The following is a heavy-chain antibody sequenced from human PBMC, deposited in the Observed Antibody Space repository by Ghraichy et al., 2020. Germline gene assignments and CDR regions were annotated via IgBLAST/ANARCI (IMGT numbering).Heavy chain of an antibody. Sequence: LSLTCAVSGGSISSSNWWSWVRQPPGKGLEWIGEIYHSGSTNYNPSLKSRVTISVDKSKNQFSLKLSSVTAADTAVYYCARVYSSSSYYYYYYGMDVWGQGTTVTVSS. D-gene: IGHD6-13*01. CDR1: GGSISSSNW. CDR2: IYHSGST. V-gene: IGHV4-4*02. CDR3: ARVYSSSSYYYYYYGMDV. J-gene: IGHJ6*02.